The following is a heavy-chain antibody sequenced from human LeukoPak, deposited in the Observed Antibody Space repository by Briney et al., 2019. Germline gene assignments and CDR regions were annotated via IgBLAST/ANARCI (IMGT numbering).Heavy chain of an antibody. D-gene: IGHD3-22*01. CDR2: IGGTDGTT. CDR3: AKRDSSGNYPYYFDC. V-gene: IGHV3-23*01. J-gene: IGHJ4*02. Sequence: ETLSLTCAVYGGSFSGYYWSWVRQAPGKGLDWVSAIGGTDGTTYYADSVKGRFTISRDNSKNTLYLQMNSLRAEDTAVYYCAKRDSSGNYPYYFDCWGQGTLVTVSS. CDR1: GGSFSGYY.